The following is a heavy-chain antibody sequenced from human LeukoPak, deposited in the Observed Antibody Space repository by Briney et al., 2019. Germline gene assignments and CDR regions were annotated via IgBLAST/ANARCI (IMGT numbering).Heavy chain of an antibody. CDR1: GYTFTDYY. CDR2: VNPNSGGT. Sequence: ASVKVSCKASGYTFTDYYVHWVRQAPGQGLEWMGWVNPNSGGTNYAQKFQGRVTMTRDTSVSTSYMELSSLRSDDTAVYYCAREVGYCSITTCPLYGYWGQGTLVTVSS. J-gene: IGHJ4*02. CDR3: AREVGYCSITTCPLYGY. D-gene: IGHD2-2*01. V-gene: IGHV1-2*02.